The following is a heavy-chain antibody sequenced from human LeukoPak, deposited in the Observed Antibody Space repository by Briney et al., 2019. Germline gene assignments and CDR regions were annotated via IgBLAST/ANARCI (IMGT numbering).Heavy chain of an antibody. CDR1: GGSISSYY. CDR2: IYYSGST. J-gene: IGHJ6*03. Sequence: SETLSLTCTVSGGSISSYYWSWIRQPPGKGPEWIGYIYYSGSTNYNPSLKSRVTISVDTSKNQFSLKLSSVTAADTAVYYCARLVVPAARAYYYYYYMDVWGKGTTVTVSS. D-gene: IGHD2-2*01. V-gene: IGHV4-59*08. CDR3: ARLVVPAARAYYYYYYMDV.